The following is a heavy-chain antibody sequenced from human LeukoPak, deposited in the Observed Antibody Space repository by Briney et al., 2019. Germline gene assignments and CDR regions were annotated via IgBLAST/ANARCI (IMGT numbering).Heavy chain of an antibody. V-gene: IGHV3-48*04. D-gene: IGHD3-22*01. CDR1: GFTFSSYS. CDR3: ARTLVYYDSSGYGAFDY. J-gene: IGHJ4*02. Sequence: TGGSLRLSCAASGFTFSSYSMNWVRQAPGKGLEWVSYISSSSTIYYADSAKGRFTISRDNAKNSLYLQINSLRAEDTAVYYCARTLVYYDSSGYGAFDYWGQGTLVTVSS. CDR2: ISSSSTI.